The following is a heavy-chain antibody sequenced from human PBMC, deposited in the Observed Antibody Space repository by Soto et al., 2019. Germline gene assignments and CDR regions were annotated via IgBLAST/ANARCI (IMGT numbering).Heavy chain of an antibody. Sequence: QVQLQESGPGRVKASETLSLTCTVSGGSMSNYYWSWIRQPPGKGLEWIGYIYYIGSTNYNPALKSRVTMSVDTSRNQLSLNLTSVTAADTAVYYCARGYSPELGAPWARVNWFDPWGQGTLVTVSS. CDR1: GGSMSNYY. D-gene: IGHD1-26*01. J-gene: IGHJ5*02. CDR2: IYYIGST. V-gene: IGHV4-59*01. CDR3: ARGYSPELGAPWARVNWFDP.